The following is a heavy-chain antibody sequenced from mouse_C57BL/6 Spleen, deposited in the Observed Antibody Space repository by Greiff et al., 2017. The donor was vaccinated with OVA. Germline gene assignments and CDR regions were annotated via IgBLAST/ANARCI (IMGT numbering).Heavy chain of an antibody. CDR3: ARIGGDYAMDY. V-gene: IGHV5-17*01. J-gene: IGHJ4*01. CDR2: ISSGSSTI. Sequence: EVMLVESGGGLVKPGGSLKLSCAASGFTFSDYGMHWVRQAPEKGLEWVAYISSGSSTIYYADTVKGRFTISRDNAKNTLFLQMTRLRSEDTAMYYCARIGGDYAMDYWGQGTSVTVSS. D-gene: IGHD3-1*01. CDR1: GFTFSDYG.